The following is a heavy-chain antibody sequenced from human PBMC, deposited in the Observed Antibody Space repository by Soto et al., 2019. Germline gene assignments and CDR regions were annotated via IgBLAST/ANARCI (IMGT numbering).Heavy chain of an antibody. Sequence: QVQLQESGPGLVKPSQTLSLTCTVSGGSISSGDYYWSWIRQPPGKGLEWIGYIYYSGSTYYNPSLTSRVTISVDTSKNQFSLKLSSVTAADTAVYYCARVGDDYVWGSYSAFDIWGQGTMVTVSS. CDR1: GGSISSGDYY. J-gene: IGHJ3*02. CDR3: ARVGDDYVWGSYSAFDI. D-gene: IGHD3-16*01. CDR2: IYYSGST. V-gene: IGHV4-30-4*01.